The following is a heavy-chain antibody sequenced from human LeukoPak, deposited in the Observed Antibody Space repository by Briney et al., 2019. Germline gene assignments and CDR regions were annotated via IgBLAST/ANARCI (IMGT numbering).Heavy chain of an antibody. D-gene: IGHD6-19*01. CDR2: INEGGGLT. J-gene: IGHJ5*02. CDR1: GFTFSASW. Sequence: GGSLRLSCAASGFTFSASWMTWVRQAPGKGLEWVTIINEGGGLTFYVDSVKGRFTISRDNAKNTLYLQMNSLRAEDTAVYYCARGADTGYSSDSWGQGTLVTVSS. V-gene: IGHV3-7*01. CDR3: ARGADTGYSSDS.